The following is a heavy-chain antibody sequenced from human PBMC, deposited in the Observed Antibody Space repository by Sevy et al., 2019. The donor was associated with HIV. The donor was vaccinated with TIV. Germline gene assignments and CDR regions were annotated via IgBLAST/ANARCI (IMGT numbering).Heavy chain of an antibody. Sequence: GESLKISCKGSGYSFTSYWIGWVRQMPGKGLEWMGIIYPGDSDTRDSPSFQGQVTISADKSISTAYLQWSSLKASDTAMYYCARPAHTMATIKTYDAFDIWGQGTMVIVSS. CDR2: IYPGDSDT. CDR3: ARPAHTMATIKTYDAFDI. D-gene: IGHD5-12*01. V-gene: IGHV5-51*01. CDR1: GYSFTSYW. J-gene: IGHJ3*02.